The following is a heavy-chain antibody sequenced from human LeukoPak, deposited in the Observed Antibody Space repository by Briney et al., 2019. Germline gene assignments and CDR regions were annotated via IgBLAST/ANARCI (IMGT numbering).Heavy chain of an antibody. Sequence: GGSLRLSRAASGFTLSNAWMSWVRQAPGKGLEWVGRVKSKTDGGTTDYAAPVKDRFTISRDDSKNTVYLQMNSLKTEDTAVYYCITKKYGSFDYWGQGTLVTVSS. CDR1: GFTLSNAW. CDR3: ITKKYGSFDY. J-gene: IGHJ4*02. CDR2: VKSKTDGGTT. V-gene: IGHV3-15*01. D-gene: IGHD6-19*01.